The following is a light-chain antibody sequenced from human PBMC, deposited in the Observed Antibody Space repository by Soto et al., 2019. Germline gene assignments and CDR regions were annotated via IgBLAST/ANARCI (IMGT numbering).Light chain of an antibody. CDR3: QQYCSTPLT. J-gene: IGKJ4*01. V-gene: IGKV4-1*01. CDR2: WAS. Sequence: DIVMTQSPDSLAVSLGERATINCKSSQSVFFSSYSKDFLAWYQQKPGQPPKLLIYWASTREAGVPDRFSGSGSGTDFTLTISSLQAEDVAVYYCQQYCSTPLTFGGGTKVEIK. CDR1: QSVFFSSYSKDF.